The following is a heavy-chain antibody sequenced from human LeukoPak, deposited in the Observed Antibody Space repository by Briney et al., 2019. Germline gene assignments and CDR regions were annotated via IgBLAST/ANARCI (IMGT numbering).Heavy chain of an antibody. CDR1: RFTFSSYW. CDR2: IKQDGSEK. V-gene: IGHV3-7*01. D-gene: IGHD3-3*01. Sequence: GGSLRLSCAASRFTFSSYWMSWVRQAPGKGLEWVANIKQDGSEKYYVDSVKGRFTISRDNAKNSLYLQVNSLRAEDTAVYYCAREYDFWSGSYYYYYYGMDVWGQGTTVTVSS. CDR3: AREYDFWSGSYYYYYYGMDV. J-gene: IGHJ6*02.